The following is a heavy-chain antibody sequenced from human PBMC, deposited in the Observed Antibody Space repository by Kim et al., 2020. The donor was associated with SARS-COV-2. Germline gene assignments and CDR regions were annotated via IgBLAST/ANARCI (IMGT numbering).Heavy chain of an antibody. V-gene: IGHV5-10-1*01. CDR2: IDPSDSYT. CDR1: GYSFTSYW. Sequence: GESLKISCKGSGYSFTSYWISWVRQMPGKGLEWMGRIDPSDSYTNYSPSFQGHVTISADKSISTAYLQWSSLKASDTAMYYCARKTGDYYYYGMDVWGQGTTVTVPS. J-gene: IGHJ6*02. CDR3: ARKTGDYYYYGMDV. D-gene: IGHD1-1*01.